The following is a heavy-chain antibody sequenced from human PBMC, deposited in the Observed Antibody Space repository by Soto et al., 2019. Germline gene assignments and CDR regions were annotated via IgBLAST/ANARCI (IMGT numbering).Heavy chain of an antibody. D-gene: IGHD3-22*01. Sequence: ASVKVSCKASGYAFTWFNIHWVRQAPGQGLEWMGGIIPIFGTANYAQKFQGRVTITADESTSTAYMELSSLRSEDTAVYYCARDRYYYDSSGYSSPGYFDYWGQGTLVTVSS. J-gene: IGHJ4*02. V-gene: IGHV1-69*13. CDR3: ARDRYYYDSSGYSSPGYFDY. CDR2: IIPIFGTA. CDR1: GYAFTWFN.